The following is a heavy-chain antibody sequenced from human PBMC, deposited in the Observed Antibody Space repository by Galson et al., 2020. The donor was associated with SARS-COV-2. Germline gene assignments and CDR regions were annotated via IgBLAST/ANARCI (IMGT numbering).Heavy chain of an antibody. CDR3: AKATSTFWLGHFRTDAFDV. CDR2: ISYEGSKK. CDR1: GFTFNNYG. Sequence: GESLKISCVASGFTFNNYGMHWVRQAPGKGLEWVAVISYEGSKKSYADSVNGRFIISRDSFKNTLYLQMNSLRSDDTAIYFCAKATSTFWLGHFRTDAFDVWCQGTMVTVSS. V-gene: IGHV3-30*18. D-gene: IGHD3-3*02. J-gene: IGHJ3*01.